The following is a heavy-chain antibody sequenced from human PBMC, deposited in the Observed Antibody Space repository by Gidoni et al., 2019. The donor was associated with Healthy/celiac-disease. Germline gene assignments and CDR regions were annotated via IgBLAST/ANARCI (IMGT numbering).Heavy chain of an antibody. CDR1: GYSFTSYW. CDR2: IDPSDSYT. CDR3: ARLWFGELSNPPQDY. D-gene: IGHD3-10*01. V-gene: IGHV5-10-1*01. J-gene: IGHJ4*02. Sequence: EVQLVQSGAEVKKPGESLRISCKGSGYSFTSYWISWVRQMPGKGLEWMGRIDPSDSYTNYSPSFQGHVTISADKSISTAYLQWSSLKASDTAMYYCARLWFGELSNPPQDYWGQGTLVTVPS.